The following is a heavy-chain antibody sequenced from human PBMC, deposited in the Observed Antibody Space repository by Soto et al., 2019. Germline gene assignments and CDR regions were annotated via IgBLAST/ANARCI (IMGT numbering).Heavy chain of an antibody. CDR1: GFSLRTSGVG. D-gene: IGHD5-18*01. V-gene: IGHV2-5*02. J-gene: IGHJ4*02. CDR2: IYWDDDK. Sequence: QITLKESGPTLVKPTQTLTLTCTFSGFSLRTSGVGVGWIRQPPGKALEWLALIYWDDDKRYSPSLKSRLTITKDTSKNQVVLTMTNMDPVDTPTYYCAHRPREYTYGTFDYWGQGTLVTVSS. CDR3: AHRPREYTYGTFDY.